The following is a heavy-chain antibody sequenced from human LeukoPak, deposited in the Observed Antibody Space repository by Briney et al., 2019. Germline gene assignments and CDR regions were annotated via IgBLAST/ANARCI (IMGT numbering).Heavy chain of an antibody. V-gene: IGHV1-69*13. D-gene: IGHD3-3*01. CDR3: ARVRYLDYDFWSGFDYFDC. CDR2: IIPIFGTA. Sequence: ASVKVSCKASGGTFSSHAISWVRQAPGQGLEWMGGIIPIFGTANYAQNFQGRVTITADESTSTAYMELSSLRSEDTAVYYCARVRYLDYDFWSGFDYFDCWGQGTLVTVSS. J-gene: IGHJ4*02. CDR1: GGTFSSHA.